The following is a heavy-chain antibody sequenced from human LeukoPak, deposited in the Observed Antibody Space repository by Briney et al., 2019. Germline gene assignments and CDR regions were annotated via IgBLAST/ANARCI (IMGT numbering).Heavy chain of an antibody. D-gene: IGHD3-3*01. Sequence: SETLSLTCTVSGSFINSYYWSWIRQPPGKGLEWIGYIYYTGSTNYNPSLKSRVTISLNTSKNHFSLKLRSVTAADSAVYYCARSSNFWSDYFDSWGQGTLVTVSS. CDR1: GSFINSYY. V-gene: IGHV4-59*01. CDR3: ARSSNFWSDYFDS. J-gene: IGHJ4*02. CDR2: IYYTGST.